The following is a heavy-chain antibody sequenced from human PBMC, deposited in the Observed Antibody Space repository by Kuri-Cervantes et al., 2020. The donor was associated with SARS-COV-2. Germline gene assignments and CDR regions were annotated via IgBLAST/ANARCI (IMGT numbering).Heavy chain of an antibody. J-gene: IGHJ3*02. Sequence: ASVKVSCKASGGTFTSYDINWVRQATGQGLEWMGWVNPNSGNTGYAQKFQGRVTITRNTSISTAYMELSSLRSEDTAVYYCASRRGFLAYNDAFDIWGQGTMVTVSS. V-gene: IGHV1-8*03. D-gene: IGHD3-3*01. CDR2: VNPNSGNT. CDR1: GGTFTSYD. CDR3: ASRRGFLAYNDAFDI.